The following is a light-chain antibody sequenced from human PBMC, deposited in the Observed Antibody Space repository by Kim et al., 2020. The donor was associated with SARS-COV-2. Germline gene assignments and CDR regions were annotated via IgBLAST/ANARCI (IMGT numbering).Light chain of an antibody. CDR1: SSNIGAGYD. CDR3: QSYDSSLSGWV. J-gene: IGLJ3*02. Sequence: QRVIISCTGSSSNIGAGYDVHWYQQLPGTAPNLLIYGNSNRPSGVPDRFSGSKSGTSASLAITGLQAEDEADDYCQSYDSSLSGWVFGGGTQLTVL. CDR2: GNS. V-gene: IGLV1-40*01.